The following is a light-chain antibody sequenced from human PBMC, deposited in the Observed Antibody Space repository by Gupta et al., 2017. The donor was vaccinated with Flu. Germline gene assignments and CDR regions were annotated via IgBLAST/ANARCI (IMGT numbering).Light chain of an antibody. V-gene: IGLV2-14*01. CDR1: SSDVGGYNY. CDR2: EVS. Sequence: SSDVGGYNYVSWYQQHPNKAPKLMIYEVSNRPSGVSDRFSGSKSGNTASLTISGLQAEDEADYYCSSYTSSSTLGVFGGGTKLTVL. CDR3: SSYTSSSTLGV. J-gene: IGLJ3*02.